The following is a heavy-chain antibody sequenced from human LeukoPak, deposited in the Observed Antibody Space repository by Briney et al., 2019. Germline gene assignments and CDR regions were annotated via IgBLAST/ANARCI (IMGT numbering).Heavy chain of an antibody. V-gene: IGHV3-74*01. J-gene: IGHJ3*02. CDR2: INRDGSIT. Sequence: GSLVLSWAASGFPFTKYWMQWGRPAPGKGLGWGSRINRDGSITTYAASAKRRFTISRDTATNTLFLQMHTLRAEDPAVYYCARDRYDILTGYNPLGAFDMWGQGTMVTVSS. CDR1: GFPFTKYW. CDR3: ARDRYDILTGYNPLGAFDM. D-gene: IGHD3-9*01.